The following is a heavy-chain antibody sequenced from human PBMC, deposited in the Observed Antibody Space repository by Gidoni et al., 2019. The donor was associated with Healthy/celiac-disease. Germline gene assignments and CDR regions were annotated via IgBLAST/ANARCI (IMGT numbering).Heavy chain of an antibody. J-gene: IGHJ3*02. CDR2: ISSSGSTI. D-gene: IGHD3-10*01. Sequence: EVQLVESGGGLVQPGGSLRLSCAASGFTFSSYEMNWVRQAPGKGLEWVSYISSSGSTIYYADSVKGRFTISRDNAKNSLYLQMNSLRAEDTAVYYCARDLAGSWPADAFDIWGQGTMVTVSS. V-gene: IGHV3-48*03. CDR1: GFTFSSYE. CDR3: ARDLAGSWPADAFDI.